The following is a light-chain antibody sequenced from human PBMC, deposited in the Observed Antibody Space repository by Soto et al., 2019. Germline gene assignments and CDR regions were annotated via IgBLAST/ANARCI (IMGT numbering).Light chain of an antibody. Sequence: DIQMTQSPSSLSASVGDRVTITCRASQSISSYLNWYQQKPGKAPKLLIYAASSLQSGVPSRFSGSGSGTDFTLTISSKQPEDFATYYCQQSYSTPVWTFGQGTKVEIK. J-gene: IGKJ1*01. V-gene: IGKV1-39*01. CDR1: QSISSY. CDR2: AAS. CDR3: QQSYSTPVWT.